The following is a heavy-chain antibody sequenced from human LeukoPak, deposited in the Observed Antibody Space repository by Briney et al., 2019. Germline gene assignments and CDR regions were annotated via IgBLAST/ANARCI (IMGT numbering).Heavy chain of an antibody. CDR3: ARGRRIVVPAASQVDP. Sequence: ASVTVSFKASVYTFTGYYMHWVRQAPGQGREWMGWIYPNSGGTNYAQKFQGRVTMTRDTSISTAYMELSRLRSDDTAVYYCARGRRIVVPAASQVDPWGQGTLVTVSS. D-gene: IGHD2-2*01. CDR1: VYTFTGYY. V-gene: IGHV1-2*02. CDR2: IYPNSGGT. J-gene: IGHJ5*02.